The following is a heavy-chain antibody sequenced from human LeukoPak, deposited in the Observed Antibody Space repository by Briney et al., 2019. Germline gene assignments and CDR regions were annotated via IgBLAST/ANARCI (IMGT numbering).Heavy chain of an antibody. J-gene: IGHJ4*02. Sequence: PGRSLRLSCAASGFTFDDYAMHWVRQAPGKGLEWVSGISWNGGSIDYADSVKGRFTISRDNGKNSLYLQMNSLRVDDTAFYCCAKDDSYGGNSIFDCWGQGTLVTVSS. V-gene: IGHV3-9*01. CDR3: AKDDSYGGNSIFDC. CDR1: GFTFDDYA. CDR2: ISWNGGSI. D-gene: IGHD4-23*01.